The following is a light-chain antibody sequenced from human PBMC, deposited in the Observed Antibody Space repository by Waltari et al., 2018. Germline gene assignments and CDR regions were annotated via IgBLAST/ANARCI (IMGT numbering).Light chain of an antibody. CDR1: SSDVGGYNH. V-gene: IGLV2-14*03. CDR3: NSYTSSSTRV. CDR2: DVS. Sequence: SALTQPAPLPGSPGQSITISCNGPSSDVGGYNHVAWYQQPPYKAPKLMIYDVSNRPPGVSNRFSGSKSGNTASLTISGLQAEDEADYYCNSYTSSSTRVFGGGTKLTVL. J-gene: IGLJ3*02.